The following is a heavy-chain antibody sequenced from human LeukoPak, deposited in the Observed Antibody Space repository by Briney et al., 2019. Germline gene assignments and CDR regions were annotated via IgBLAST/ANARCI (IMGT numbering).Heavy chain of an antibody. CDR1: GFTFSSYS. CDR3: AKSSLTGGAEWSYFDY. V-gene: IGHV3-43*01. D-gene: IGHD2-8*01. CDR2: ITWDGSSI. Sequence: GGSLRLSCAASGFTFSSYSMNWVRQAPGKGLEWVSLITWDGSSISYADSVKGRFTISRDNYKNSLYLQMNSLRTDDTALYYCAKSSLTGGAEWSYFDYCGQGTLVTVSS. J-gene: IGHJ4*02.